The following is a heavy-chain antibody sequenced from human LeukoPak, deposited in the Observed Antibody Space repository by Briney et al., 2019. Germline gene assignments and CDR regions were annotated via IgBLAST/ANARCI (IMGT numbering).Heavy chain of an antibody. CDR3: ARGKTTVTPGYFDY. CDR2: IKQDGSEG. Sequence: GGSLRLSCVGSGFTVSSYWMSWVSQAQGRGLEWVANIKQDGSEGYYVDSVKGRFTISRDNAENSLYLQMNSLRAEDTAVYYCARGKTTVTPGYFDYGGQGTLVTVSP. D-gene: IGHD4-17*01. CDR1: GFTVSSYW. V-gene: IGHV3-7*03. J-gene: IGHJ4*02.